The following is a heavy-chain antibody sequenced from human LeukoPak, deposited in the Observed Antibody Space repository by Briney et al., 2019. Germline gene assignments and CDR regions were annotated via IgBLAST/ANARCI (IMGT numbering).Heavy chain of an antibody. V-gene: IGHV3-48*03. Sequence: GGSLRLSCAASGFTFSSYEMNWVRQAPGKGLEWVSYISSSGSTIYYADSVKGRFTISRDNAKNSLYLQMNSLRAEDTAVYYCASPNYYGSGSYYNGFDYWGQGTLVTVSS. D-gene: IGHD3-10*01. CDR2: ISSSGSTI. CDR1: GFTFSSYE. J-gene: IGHJ4*02. CDR3: ASPNYYGSGSYYNGFDY.